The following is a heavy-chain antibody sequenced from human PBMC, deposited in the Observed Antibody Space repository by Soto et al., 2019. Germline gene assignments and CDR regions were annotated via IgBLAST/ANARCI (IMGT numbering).Heavy chain of an antibody. D-gene: IGHD6-19*01. Sequence: QITLKESGPTLVKPTQTLTLTCTFSGFSLSSTRMAVGWIHQPPGKALEWLALIYWDDDKRYSPFLKSSLTITKDTSKNQVVLTMSNMDPVDTARYYCAHIVVAGLGYYFDYWGQGTLVTVSS. CDR2: IYWDDDK. CDR1: GFSLSSTRMA. CDR3: AHIVVAGLGYYFDY. V-gene: IGHV2-5*02. J-gene: IGHJ4*02.